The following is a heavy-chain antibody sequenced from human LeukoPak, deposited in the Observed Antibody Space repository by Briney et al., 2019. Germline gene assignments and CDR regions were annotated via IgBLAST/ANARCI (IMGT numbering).Heavy chain of an antibody. CDR3: ARRGTGGRSFDI. J-gene: IGHJ3*02. D-gene: IGHD2-8*02. CDR1: GGSISTYY. Sequence: SETLSLTCTVSGGSISTYYWSWIRQPPGKGLEWIGFIYYTGSTNYNPSLKSRVTISVDTSKNQFSLNLSSVTAADTAVYYCARRGTGGRSFDIWGQGTMVTVSS. V-gene: IGHV4-59*01. CDR2: IYYTGST.